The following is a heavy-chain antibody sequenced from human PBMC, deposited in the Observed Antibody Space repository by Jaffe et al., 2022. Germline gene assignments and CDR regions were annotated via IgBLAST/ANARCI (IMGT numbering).Heavy chain of an antibody. CDR1: GFTFSSYG. V-gene: IGHV3-30*02. CDR2: IRYDGSNK. D-gene: IGHD3-10*01. J-gene: IGHJ4*02. CDR3: AKDLGPVRAFDY. Sequence: QVQLVESGGGVVQPGGSLRLSCAASGFTFSSYGMHWVRQAPGKGLEWVAFIRYDGSNKYYADSVKGRFTISRDNSKNTLYLQMNSLRAEDTAVYYCAKDLGPVRAFDYWGQGTLVTVSS.